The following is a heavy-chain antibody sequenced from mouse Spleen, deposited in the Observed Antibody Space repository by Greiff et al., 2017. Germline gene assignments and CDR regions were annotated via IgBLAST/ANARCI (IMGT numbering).Heavy chain of an antibody. CDR1: GFSLTSYG. CDR2: IWSDGST. J-gene: IGHJ4*01. Sequence: QVQLQQSGPGLVAPSQSLSITCTVSGFSLTSYGVHWVRQPPGKGLEWLVVIWSDGSTTYNSALKSRLSISKDNSKSQVFLKMNSLQTDDTAMYYCARHDSSGYVGGMDYWGQGTSVTVSS. V-gene: IGHV2-6-1*01. CDR3: ARHDSSGYVGGMDY. D-gene: IGHD3-2*02.